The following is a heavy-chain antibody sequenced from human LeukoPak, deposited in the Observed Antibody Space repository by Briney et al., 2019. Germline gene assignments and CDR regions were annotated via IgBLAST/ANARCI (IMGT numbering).Heavy chain of an antibody. J-gene: IGHJ6*02. CDR3: ARWDYYYYGMDV. D-gene: IGHD1-26*01. CDR1: GGSISSYY. Sequence: PSETLSLTCTVSGGSISSYYWSWIRQPPGKGLEWIGYIYYSGSTNYNPSLKSRVTMSVDTSKNQFSLKLSSVTAADTAVYYCARWDYYYYGMDVWGQGTTVTVSS. V-gene: IGHV4-59*12. CDR2: IYYSGST.